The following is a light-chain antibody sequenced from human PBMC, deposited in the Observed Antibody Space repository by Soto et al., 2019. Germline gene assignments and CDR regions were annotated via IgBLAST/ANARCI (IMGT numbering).Light chain of an antibody. V-gene: IGKV3-11*01. CDR3: QHRSNWPLT. CDR1: QSVSSY. CDR2: DAS. Sequence: EIFLAQSPSTLSLSPVEVATLSCRASQSVSSYLAWYQQKPGQAPRLLIYDASNRATGIPARFSGSGSGTDFTLTISSLEPEDFAVYYCQHRSNWPLTFGGGTKVDIK. J-gene: IGKJ4*01.